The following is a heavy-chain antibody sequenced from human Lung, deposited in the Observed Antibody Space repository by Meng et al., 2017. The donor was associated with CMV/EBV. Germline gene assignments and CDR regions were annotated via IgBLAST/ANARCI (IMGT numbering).Heavy chain of an antibody. Sequence: SVKVSXKASGGTFSSYAISWVRQAPGQGLEWMGGIIPIFGTANYAQKFQGRVTITTDESTSTAYMELSSLRSEDTAVYYCARDRGTIFGVDFDYWGQGPLVPFSS. CDR3: ARDRGTIFGVDFDY. V-gene: IGHV1-69*05. D-gene: IGHD3-3*01. CDR1: GGTFSSYA. J-gene: IGHJ4*02. CDR2: IIPIFGTA.